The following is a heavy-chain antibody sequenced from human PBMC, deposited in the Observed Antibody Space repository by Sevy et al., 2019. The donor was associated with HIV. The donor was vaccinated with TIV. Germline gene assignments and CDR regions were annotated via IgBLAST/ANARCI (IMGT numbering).Heavy chain of an antibody. Sequence: GGSLRLSCAASVFTFNIYGMQWVRQAPGKGLEWVAFMRKDGINTYYADSVKGRFTISRDNSKNTLYLQKNSLRPEYTALYYCAGDTTYYDASGPVPGDIWGQGTMVTVSS. CDR2: MRKDGINT. CDR3: AGDTTYYDASGPVPGDI. V-gene: IGHV3-30*02. D-gene: IGHD3-16*01. CDR1: VFTFNIYG. J-gene: IGHJ3*02.